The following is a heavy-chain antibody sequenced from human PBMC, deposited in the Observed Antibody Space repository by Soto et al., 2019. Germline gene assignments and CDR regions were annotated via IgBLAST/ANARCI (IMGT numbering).Heavy chain of an antibody. CDR2: IIPIFGTA. CDR3: ARDTARFHYYDSSGYSWGILGY. J-gene: IGHJ4*02. Sequence: SVKVSCKASGGTFSSYAISWVRQAPGQGLEWMGGIIPIFGTANYAQKFQGRVTITADESTSTAYMELSSLRSEDTAVYYCARDTARFHYYDSSGYSWGILGYWGKGTLVTVSS. D-gene: IGHD3-22*01. CDR1: GGTFSSYA. V-gene: IGHV1-69*13.